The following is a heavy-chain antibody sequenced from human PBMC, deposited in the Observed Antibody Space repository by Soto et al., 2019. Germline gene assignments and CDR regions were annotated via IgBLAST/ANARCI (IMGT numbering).Heavy chain of an antibody. Sequence: WETLSLTCTISNGSIGSYYWTWIRQPPGKGLEWIGHIYYSGSTNYNPSLKSRLTLSLGTSKNQFSLKLTSVTAADTAVYYCARVGRLITAAGLLDAWGQGTLVTVSS. J-gene: IGHJ5*02. CDR3: ARVGRLITAAGLLDA. CDR1: NGSIGSYY. D-gene: IGHD6-13*01. CDR2: IYYSGST. V-gene: IGHV4-59*01.